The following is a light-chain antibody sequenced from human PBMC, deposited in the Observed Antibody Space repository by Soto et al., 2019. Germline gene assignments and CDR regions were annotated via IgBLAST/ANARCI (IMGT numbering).Light chain of an antibody. CDR1: QSVSSN. CDR3: QQYKKWPRT. Sequence: EIVMTQSPATLSVSPGERATLSCRASQSVSSNFAWYQQKPGQAPRLLIYDASTRATGIPARFSGSGSGTEFTLTISSLQSEDFAVYYCQQYKKWPRTFGHGTMVEIK. V-gene: IGKV3-15*01. J-gene: IGKJ1*01. CDR2: DAS.